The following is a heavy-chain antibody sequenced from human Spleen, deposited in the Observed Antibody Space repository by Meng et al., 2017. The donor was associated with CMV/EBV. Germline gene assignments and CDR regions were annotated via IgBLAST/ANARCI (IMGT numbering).Heavy chain of an antibody. Sequence: QVQLQQWGAGLLKPSETLSLTCAVYGGSFSGYYWSWIRQPPGKGLEWIGEINHSGSTNYNPSLKSRVTISVDTSKNQFSLKLSSVTAADTAVYYCARYFDSNYWYFDLWGRGTLVTVSS. CDR3: ARYFDSNYWYFDL. D-gene: IGHD3-9*01. CDR1: GGSFSGYY. CDR2: INHSGST. V-gene: IGHV4-34*01. J-gene: IGHJ2*01.